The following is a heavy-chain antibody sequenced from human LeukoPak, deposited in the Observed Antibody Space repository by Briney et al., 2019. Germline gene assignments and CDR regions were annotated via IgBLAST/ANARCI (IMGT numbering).Heavy chain of an antibody. V-gene: IGHV3-30*02. CDR1: GFTFSSYG. J-gene: IGHJ4*02. CDR3: AKAYYYDSSGYVGGVSSYFDY. CDR2: IRYDGSNK. Sequence: PGGSLRLSCAASGFTFSSYGMHWVRQAPGKGLEWVAFIRYDGSNKYYADSVKGRFTISRDNSKNTLYLQMNSLRAEDTAVYYCAKAYYYDSSGYVGGVSSYFDYWGQGTLVTVSS. D-gene: IGHD3-22*01.